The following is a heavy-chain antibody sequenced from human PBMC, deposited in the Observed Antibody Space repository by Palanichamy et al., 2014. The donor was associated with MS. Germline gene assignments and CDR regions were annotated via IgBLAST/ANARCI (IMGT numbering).Heavy chain of an antibody. V-gene: IGHV3-33*01. J-gene: IGHJ4*02. Sequence: QVQLVESGGGVVQPGRSLRLSCAASGFTFSDYGLHWVRQAPGKGLEWVAVIWYDGSNKYYADSVKGRFTISRDNSKNTLYLQMNSLRAEDTAVYYCARAQDGGYDFSDRPRPEGGQGTLVIVSS. CDR2: IWYDGSNK. CDR3: ARAQDGGYDFSDRPRPE. D-gene: IGHD5-12*01. CDR1: GFTFSDYG.